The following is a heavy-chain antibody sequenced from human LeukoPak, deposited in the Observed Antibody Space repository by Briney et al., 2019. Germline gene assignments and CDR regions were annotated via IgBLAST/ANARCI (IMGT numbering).Heavy chain of an antibody. Sequence: PGRSLRLSCAASGFTFSSYGMHWVRQAPGKGLEWVAVIWYDGSNKYYADSVKGRFTISRDNSKNTLYLQMNSLRAEDTAVYYCAKDRPHMVRGVEDYWGQGTLVTVSS. J-gene: IGHJ4*02. D-gene: IGHD3-10*01. CDR1: GFTFSSYG. CDR3: AKDRPHMVRGVEDY. CDR2: IWYDGSNK. V-gene: IGHV3-33*06.